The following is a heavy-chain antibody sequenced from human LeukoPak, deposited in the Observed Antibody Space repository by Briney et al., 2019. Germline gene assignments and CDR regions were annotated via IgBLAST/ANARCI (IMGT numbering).Heavy chain of an antibody. CDR3: TRDSGTYNWFDP. D-gene: IGHD1-26*01. CDR2: FDKKDEGYATAT. Sequence: GGSLGLSCAASGFPFSGSVIHWVRQSSGKGLEWAGLFDKKDEGYATATAYAASVKGRFTISREDSINTAYLQMKSLKTEDTALYYCTRDSGTYNWFDPWGQGTLVTVSS. V-gene: IGHV3-73*01. CDR1: GFPFSGSV. J-gene: IGHJ5*02.